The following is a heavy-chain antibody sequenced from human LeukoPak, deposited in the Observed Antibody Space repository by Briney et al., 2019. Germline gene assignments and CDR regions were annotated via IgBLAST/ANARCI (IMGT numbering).Heavy chain of an antibody. V-gene: IGHV4-59*01. D-gene: IGHD1-1*01. CDR2: IYDSGST. CDR1: GGSISXYX. CDR3: ARVLEVSHYYYGMDV. Sequence: PSEXXSXXCTVSGGSISXYXXSWVXQPPGKGXXXXGYIYDSGSTNYNPSLKSRVNISVDTSKNQFSLKLSSVTAADTAVYYCARVLEVSHYYYGMDVWGQGTTVTVSS. J-gene: IGHJ6*02.